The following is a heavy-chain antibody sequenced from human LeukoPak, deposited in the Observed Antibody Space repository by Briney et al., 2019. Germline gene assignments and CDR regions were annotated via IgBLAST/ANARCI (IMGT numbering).Heavy chain of an antibody. D-gene: IGHD3-3*01. Sequence: GGSLRLSCAASGFTVSSDYMSWVRQAPGKGLEWVAVISYDGSNKYYADSVKGRFTISRDNSKNTLYLQMNSLRAEDTAVYYCARDTESITIFGVAQYYYYYGMDVWGQGTTVTVSS. J-gene: IGHJ6*02. CDR2: ISYDGSNK. V-gene: IGHV3-30-3*01. CDR1: GFTVSSDY. CDR3: ARDTESITIFGVAQYYYYYGMDV.